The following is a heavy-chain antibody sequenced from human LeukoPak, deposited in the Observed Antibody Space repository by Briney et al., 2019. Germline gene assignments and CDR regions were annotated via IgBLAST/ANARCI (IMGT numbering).Heavy chain of an antibody. CDR2: ISGTGGST. J-gene: IGHJ5*02. CDR1: GFTFNSYA. D-gene: IGHD2-2*01. Sequence: PGGSLRLSCTASGFTFNSYAMSWVRQAPGKGLEWVSAISGTGGSTYYADSVKGRFTISRDNSKNTLYLQMNSLRTEDTAVYYCAKDVVVLPAAKGVSNWFDPWGQGTLVTVSS. V-gene: IGHV3-23*01. CDR3: AKDVVVLPAAKGVSNWFDP.